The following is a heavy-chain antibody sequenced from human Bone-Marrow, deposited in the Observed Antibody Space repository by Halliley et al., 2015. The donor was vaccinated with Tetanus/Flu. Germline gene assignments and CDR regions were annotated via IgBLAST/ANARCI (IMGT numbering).Heavy chain of an antibody. J-gene: IGHJ5*02. V-gene: IGHV4-4*02. CDR3: ASGEYCTSSSCSNSFDP. D-gene: IGHD2-2*01. CDR2: IYHRNST. Sequence: GKIYHRNSTNYTPSLKSRVPISIDKSKTQFPLKLGSVTAADTAVYYCASGEYCTSSSCSNSFDPWGQGTLVTVSS.